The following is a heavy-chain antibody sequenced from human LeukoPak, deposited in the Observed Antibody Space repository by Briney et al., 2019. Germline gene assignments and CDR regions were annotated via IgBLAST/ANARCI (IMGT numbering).Heavy chain of an antibody. V-gene: IGHV3-23*01. J-gene: IGHJ6*04. CDR3: ARYPGLVPVHFKYV. D-gene: IGHD2-2*01. CDR2: ISGPGGTT. CDR1: GFTLSTHA. Sequence: PGGSLRLSCVVSGFTLSTHAMTWVRQAPGKGLERVSDISGPGGTTYYAASVKGRFTISRDNSKNTLFLQKNGLGAKDTALDYCARYPGLVPVHFKYVWGKGTGLSSPQ.